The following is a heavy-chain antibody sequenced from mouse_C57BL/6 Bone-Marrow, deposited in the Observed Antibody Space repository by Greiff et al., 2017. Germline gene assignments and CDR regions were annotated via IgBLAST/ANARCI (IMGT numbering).Heavy chain of an antibody. J-gene: IGHJ2*01. V-gene: IGHV1-55*01. CDR1: GYTFTSYW. D-gene: IGHD1-1*01. Sequence: QVQLQQPGAELVKPGASVKMSCKASGYTFTSYWITWVKQRPGQGLEWIGEIYPGSGSTNYNEKFKSKATLTVDTSSSTAYMQLSSLTSEDSAVYYFAGYYGSSRIDYWGQGTTLTVSS. CDR3: AGYYGSSRIDY. CDR2: IYPGSGST.